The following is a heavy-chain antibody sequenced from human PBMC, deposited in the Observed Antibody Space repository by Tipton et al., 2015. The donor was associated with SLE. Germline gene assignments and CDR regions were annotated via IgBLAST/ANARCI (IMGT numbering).Heavy chain of an antibody. D-gene: IGHD3-22*01. CDR3: ARDPYYYDSSGYYGY. CDR2: IWYDGSNK. CDR1: GFTFSSYG. Sequence: SLRLSCAASGFTFSSYGMHWVRQAPGKGLEWVAVIWYDGSNKYYVDSVKGRFTISRDNSKNTLYLQMNSLRAEDTAVYYCARDPYYYDSSGYYGYWGQGTLVTVSS. V-gene: IGHV3-33*01. J-gene: IGHJ4*02.